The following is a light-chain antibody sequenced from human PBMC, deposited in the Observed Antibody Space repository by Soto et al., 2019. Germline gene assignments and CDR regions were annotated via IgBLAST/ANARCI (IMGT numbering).Light chain of an antibody. CDR2: WAS. V-gene: IGKV4-1*01. J-gene: IGKJ4*01. CDR3: QQYYPTLALT. CDR1: QSVLYSSNNKNF. Sequence: DIVLTQSPDSLAVSLGERATINCKSSQSVLYSSNNKNFLAWYQQKPGQPPKLIIYWASTRESGVPDRISGSGSGTDFTLTISSLQAEDVAVYYCQQYYPTLALTFGGGTKVEIK.